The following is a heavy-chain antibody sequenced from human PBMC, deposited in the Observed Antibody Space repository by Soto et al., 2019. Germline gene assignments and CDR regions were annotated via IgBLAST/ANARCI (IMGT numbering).Heavy chain of an antibody. CDR1: GGSFSGYF. V-gene: IGHV4-34*01. CDR2: VNHIGST. Sequence: SETLSLTCAVYGGSFSGYFWSWIRQSPGKGLEWIGEVNHIGSTNSNPSLKSRVAVSVDTSKNQISLKLRSVTAADTAVYYCARGISLIVEFQRVAPHKSYSDSWGQGTLGTVSS. D-gene: IGHD2-15*01. CDR3: ARGISLIVEFQRVAPHKSYSDS. J-gene: IGHJ4*02.